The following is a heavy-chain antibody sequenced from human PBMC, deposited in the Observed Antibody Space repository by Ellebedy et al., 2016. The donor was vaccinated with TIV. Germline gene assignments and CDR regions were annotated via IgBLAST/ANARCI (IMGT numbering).Heavy chain of an antibody. CDR1: GYTFISYA. CDR3: ARDLEDQLVHYMDV. J-gene: IGHJ6*03. D-gene: IGHD6-13*01. CDR2: INTNTGNP. Sequence: AASVKVSCKASGYTFISYAMNRVRQAPGQGLEGMGWINTNTGNPTYAQGFTGRFIFSFDTSVSTAYLQISTLRADDTAVYYCARDLEDQLVHYMDVWGKGTTVTVSS. V-gene: IGHV7-4-1*02.